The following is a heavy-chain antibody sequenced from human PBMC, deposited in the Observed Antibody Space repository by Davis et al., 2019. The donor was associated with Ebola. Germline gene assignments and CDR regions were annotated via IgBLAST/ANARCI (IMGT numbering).Heavy chain of an antibody. CDR1: GGSFSGYY. V-gene: IGHV4-34*01. J-gene: IGHJ2*01. CDR3: ARYDYSYPRYFDL. D-gene: IGHD4-11*01. CDR2: INHSGST. Sequence: MPSETLSLTCAVYGGSFSGYYWSWIRQPPGKGLEWIGEINHSGSTNYNPSLKSRVTISIDTSKNQFSLTLNSVTAADTAVYYCARYDYSYPRYFDLWGRGTLVTVSS.